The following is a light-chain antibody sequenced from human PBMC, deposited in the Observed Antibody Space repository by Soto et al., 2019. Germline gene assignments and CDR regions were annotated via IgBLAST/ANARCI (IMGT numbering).Light chain of an antibody. V-gene: IGKV4-1*01. Sequence: DIVMTQSPDSLAVSLGERATINCKSSQNILHTSNAKNYLAWYQQKPGQPPKVLIYWTSTRYSGVPDRFSGSGSGTDFTLSISNLQAEDVAVYYCQQYYHTPWTFGQGTKVEIK. CDR3: QQYYHTPWT. CDR1: QNILHTSNAKNY. J-gene: IGKJ1*01. CDR2: WTS.